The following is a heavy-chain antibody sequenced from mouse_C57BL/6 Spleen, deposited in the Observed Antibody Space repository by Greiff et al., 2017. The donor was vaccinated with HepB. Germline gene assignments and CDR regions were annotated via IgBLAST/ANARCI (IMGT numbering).Heavy chain of an antibody. Sequence: QVQLQQSGAELVKPGASVKLSCKASGYTFTSYWMQWVKQRPGQGLEWIGEIDPSDSYTNYNQKFKGKATLTVDTSSSTAYMQLSSLTSEDSAVYDCAREDCMDYWGQGTSVTVSS. CDR2: IDPSDSYT. CDR3: AREDCMDY. V-gene: IGHV1-50*01. CDR1: GYTFTSYW. J-gene: IGHJ4*01.